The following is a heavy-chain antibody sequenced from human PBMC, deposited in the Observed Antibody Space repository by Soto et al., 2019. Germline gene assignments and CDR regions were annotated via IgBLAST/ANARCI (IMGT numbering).Heavy chain of an antibody. Sequence: SETRSLTCTVSGGSISSGGYYWSWIRQHPGKGLEWIGYIYYSGSTYYNPSLKSRVTISVDTSKNQFSLKLSSVTAADTAVYYCASTPAHDYFDYWGQGTLVTVSS. D-gene: IGHD3-3*01. V-gene: IGHV4-31*03. CDR2: IYYSGST. J-gene: IGHJ4*02. CDR1: GGSISSGGYY. CDR3: ASTPAHDYFDY.